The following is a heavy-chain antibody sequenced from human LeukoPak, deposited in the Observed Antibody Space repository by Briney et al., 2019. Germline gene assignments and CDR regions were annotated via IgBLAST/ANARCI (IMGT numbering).Heavy chain of an antibody. D-gene: IGHD5-12*01. Sequence: SETLSLTCTVSGGSISSGGYYWSWLRQHPGKGLEWIGYIYYSGSTYYNPSLKSRVTISVDTSKNQFSLKLSSVTAADTAVYYCAREGYSGYVGLDYWGQGTLVTVSS. CDR1: GGSISSGGYY. CDR3: AREGYSGYVGLDY. V-gene: IGHV4-31*03. J-gene: IGHJ4*02. CDR2: IYYSGST.